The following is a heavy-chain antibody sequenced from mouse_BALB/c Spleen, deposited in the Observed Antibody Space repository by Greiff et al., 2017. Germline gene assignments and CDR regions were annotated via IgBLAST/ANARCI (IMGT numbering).Heavy chain of an antibody. J-gene: IGHJ4*01. D-gene: IGHD1-1*01. CDR2: INSNGGST. Sequence: EVQPVESGGGLVQPGGSLKLSCAASGFTFSSYGMSWVRQTPDKRLELVATINSNGGSTYYPDSVKGRFTISRDNAKNTLYLQMSSLKSEDTAMYYCARDYYGSSPYAMDYWGQGTSVTVSS. CDR1: GFTFSSYG. V-gene: IGHV5-6-3*01. CDR3: ARDYYGSSPYAMDY.